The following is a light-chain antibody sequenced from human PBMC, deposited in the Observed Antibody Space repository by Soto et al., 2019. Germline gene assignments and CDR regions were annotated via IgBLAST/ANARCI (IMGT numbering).Light chain of an antibody. CDR3: QQYNSYSLT. CDR2: AAS. J-gene: IGKJ4*01. Sequence: DIQIPQSPSSVSASIGDRVTITSLASQGISTWLAWYQQKPGKAPKLLIYAASGLPSGVPSRFSGSGSGTEFTLTISSLQPDDFATYYCQQYNSYSLTFGEGTKV. V-gene: IGKV1-5*01. CDR1: QGISTW.